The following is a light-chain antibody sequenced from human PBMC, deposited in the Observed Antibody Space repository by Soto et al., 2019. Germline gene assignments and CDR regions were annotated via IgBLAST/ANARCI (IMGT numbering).Light chain of an antibody. Sequence: QLVLTQSPSASASLGASVKLTCTLSSGHSSYAIAWHQQQPEKGPRYLMKLNSDGSHSKGDCIPDRFSGFSSGAERYLTISSLQSVDEADYYCQTWGTGIQVFGGGTQLT. V-gene: IGLV4-69*01. J-gene: IGLJ2*01. CDR3: QTWGTGIQV. CDR2: LNSDGSH. CDR1: SGHSSYA.